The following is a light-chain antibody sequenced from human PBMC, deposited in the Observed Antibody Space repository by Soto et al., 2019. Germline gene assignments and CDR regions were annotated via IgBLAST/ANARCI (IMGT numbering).Light chain of an antibody. J-gene: IGLJ2*01. CDR1: SSDIGHYKY. CDR3: SSYRDTNTLV. CDR2: EVS. V-gene: IGLV2-14*01. Sequence: QSALTQTASVSGSPGQTITISCTGTSSDIGHYKYVSWYQHHPGKAPKLIIYEVSNRPSGISDRFSASKSGTTASLTISGLQTEDEADYYCSSYRDTNTLVFGGGTKLTVL.